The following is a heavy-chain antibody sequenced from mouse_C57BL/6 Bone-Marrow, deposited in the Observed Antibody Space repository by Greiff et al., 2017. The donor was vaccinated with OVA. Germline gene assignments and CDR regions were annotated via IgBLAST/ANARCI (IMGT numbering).Heavy chain of an antibody. D-gene: IGHD2-5*01. J-gene: IGHJ1*03. V-gene: IGHV14-3*01. CDR1: GFNIKNTY. CDR2: IDPANGNT. Sequence: VHVKQSVAELVRPGASVKLSCTASGFNIKNTYMHWVKQRPEQGLEWIGRIDPANGNTKYAPKFQGKATITADTSSNTAYLQLSSLTSEDTAIYYCARTIVTTNWYFDVWGTGTTVTVSS. CDR3: ARTIVTTNWYFDV.